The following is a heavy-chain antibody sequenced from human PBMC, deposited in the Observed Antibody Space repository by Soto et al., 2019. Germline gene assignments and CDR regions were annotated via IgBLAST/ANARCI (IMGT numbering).Heavy chain of an antibody. J-gene: IGHJ4*02. CDR1: GGSFSGYY. CDR2: INHSGST. Sequence: SETLSLTCAVYGGSFSGYYWSWIRQPPGKGLEWIGEINHSGSTNYNPSLKSRVTISVDTSKNQFSLKLSSVTAADTAVYYCARLINDDILTGYPLDWGQGTLVTVSS. CDR3: ARLINDDILTGYPLD. V-gene: IGHV4-34*01. D-gene: IGHD3-9*01.